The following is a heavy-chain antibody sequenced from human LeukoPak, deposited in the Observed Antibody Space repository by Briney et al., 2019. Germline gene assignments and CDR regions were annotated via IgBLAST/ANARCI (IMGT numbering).Heavy chain of an antibody. Sequence: GGSLRLSCAASGFTFSSYEMPWVRQAPGKGLEWVSYISSSGSTIYYADSVKGRFTISRDNAKNSLYLQMNSLRPEDTALYYCAKDRGWEIRGPLKNWGQGTLVTVSS. J-gene: IGHJ4*02. D-gene: IGHD1-26*01. CDR3: AKDRGWEIRGPLKN. CDR1: GFTFSSYE. V-gene: IGHV3-48*03. CDR2: ISSSGSTI.